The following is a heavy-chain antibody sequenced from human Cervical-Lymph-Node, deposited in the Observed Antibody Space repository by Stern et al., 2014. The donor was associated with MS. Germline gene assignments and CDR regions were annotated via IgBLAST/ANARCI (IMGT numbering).Heavy chain of an antibody. Sequence: VQLVESGAEVKKPESSVRVSCQASGGNFSVLAISWVRQAPGQRPEWMASIIPILETATYAQKFQGRVTITADRATSRVHMEMTSLRGEDTAVFYCALLTYNSGPESWGQGTLVTVSS. V-gene: IGHV1-69*09. D-gene: IGHD1-1*01. J-gene: IGHJ5*02. CDR3: ALLTYNSGPES. CDR2: IIPILETA. CDR1: GGNFSVLA.